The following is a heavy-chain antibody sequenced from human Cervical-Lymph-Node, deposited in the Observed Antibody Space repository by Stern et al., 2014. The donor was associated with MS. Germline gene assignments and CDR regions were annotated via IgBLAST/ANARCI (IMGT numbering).Heavy chain of an antibody. J-gene: IGHJ4*02. CDR1: GGSISSGRYY. CDR3: ARSDRLWGSFDY. D-gene: IGHD3-16*01. Sequence: QLQLQESGPGLVKPSQTLSLTCTVSGGSISSGRYYWSCIRQHPGKGLEWIAYVHYSGSTYYNPSLQSRVTKSVDTSKNQFSLKLNSVTAADTAVYYCARSDRLWGSFDYWGQGTLVTVSS. CDR2: VHYSGST. V-gene: IGHV4-31*03.